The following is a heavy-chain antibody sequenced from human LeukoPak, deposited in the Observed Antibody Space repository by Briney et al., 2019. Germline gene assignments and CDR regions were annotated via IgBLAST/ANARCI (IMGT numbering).Heavy chain of an antibody. CDR2: IYSGGST. Sequence: GGSLRLSCAASGFTVNSNYMSWVRQAPGKGLEWVSVIYSGGSTYYADSVKGRFNISRDNSKNTLYLQMNSLRAEDTAVYYCARDRTYYYDSSGYFDYWGQGTLVTVSS. J-gene: IGHJ4*02. V-gene: IGHV3-66*02. CDR1: GFTVNSNY. D-gene: IGHD3-22*01. CDR3: ARDRTYYYDSSGYFDY.